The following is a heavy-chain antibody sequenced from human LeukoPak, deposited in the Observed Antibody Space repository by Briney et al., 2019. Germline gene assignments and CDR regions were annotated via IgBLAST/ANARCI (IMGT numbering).Heavy chain of an antibody. CDR1: GFTFSTYG. Sequence: GGSLRLSCAASGFTFSTYGMHWVRQAPGKGLEWEAVIWYDGSNKYYLDSVKGRFVISRDNSKNTLYLQMNSLRAEDTAVYYCARDYCGGDCHDPPLGFANWGQGTLVTVSS. V-gene: IGHV3-33*01. D-gene: IGHD2-21*02. J-gene: IGHJ4*02. CDR2: IWYDGSNK. CDR3: ARDYCGGDCHDPPLGFAN.